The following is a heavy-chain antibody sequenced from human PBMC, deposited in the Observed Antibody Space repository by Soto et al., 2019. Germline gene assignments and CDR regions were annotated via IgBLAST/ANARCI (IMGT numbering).Heavy chain of an antibody. CDR2: IYYSGST. CDR1: GVSISSCCYY. D-gene: IGHD3-16*01. Sequence: QVQLQESGPGLVKPSQTLSLTCTVSGVSISSCCYYWIWIRQHPGKGLEWIWYIYYSGSTYYNPSPKSRVTTAVVTSKTPFSLTLCSVAAADTAVDSGARWFGDYGGQGTRVTVSS. J-gene: IGHJ4*02. V-gene: IGHV4-31*03. CDR3: ARWFGDY.